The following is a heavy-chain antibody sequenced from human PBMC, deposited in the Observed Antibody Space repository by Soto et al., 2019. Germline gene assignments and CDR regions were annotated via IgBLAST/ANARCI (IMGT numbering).Heavy chain of an antibody. V-gene: IGHV3-74*01. CDR1: GLALSNLW. Sequence: EVQLVESGGGLAQPGGSLRLSCAASGLALSNLWMHWVRQAPGKGLVWVSRISSDGTDTNYADSVKGRFTISRDNAKNTLYLQMTSLKAEDTAVYYCLVVITPWSFDHWGQGALVTVSS. CDR3: LVVITPWSFDH. CDR2: ISSDGTDT. D-gene: IGHD3-22*01. J-gene: IGHJ4*02.